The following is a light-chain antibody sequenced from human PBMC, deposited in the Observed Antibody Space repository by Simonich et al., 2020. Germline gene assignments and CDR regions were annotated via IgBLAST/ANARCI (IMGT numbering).Light chain of an antibody. CDR1: QSVLYSPHNKNY. J-gene: IGKJ2*01. V-gene: IGKV4-1*01. Sequence: DIVMTQSQDSLAVSLGERATINCKSSQSVLYSPHNKNYLAWYQQKPGQPPKLLIYWASTRESGVPARFSGSGSGTDFTLTISSLQAEDVAVYYCQQYYSTPYTFGQGTKLEIK. CDR3: QQYYSTPYT. CDR2: WAS.